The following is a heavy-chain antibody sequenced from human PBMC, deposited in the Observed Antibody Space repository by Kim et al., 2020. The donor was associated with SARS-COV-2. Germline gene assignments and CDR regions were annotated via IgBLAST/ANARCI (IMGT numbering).Heavy chain of an antibody. J-gene: IGHJ4*02. V-gene: IGHV3-23*01. Sequence: GGSLRLSCAASGFTFSNYAMSWVRQAPGKGLEWVSAISCSGGSTYYADSVKGRFTISRDNSKNTLYLQMNSLRAEDAAVYYCAKDTYYDFWSGYYFDYWGQGTLVTVSS. CDR3: AKDTYYDFWSGYYFDY. CDR1: GFTFSNYA. CDR2: ISCSGGST. D-gene: IGHD3-3*01.